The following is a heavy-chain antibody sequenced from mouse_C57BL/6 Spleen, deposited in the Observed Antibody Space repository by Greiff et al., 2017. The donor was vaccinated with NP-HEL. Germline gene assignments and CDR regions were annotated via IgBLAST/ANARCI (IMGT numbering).Heavy chain of an antibody. CDR3: ARSGEYNFAY. Sequence: VQLVESGAELVKPGASVKISCKASGYAFSSYWMNWVKQRPGQGLEWIGQIYPGDGDTNYNGKFKGKATLTADKSSSTAYMQLSSLTSEDSAVYFCARSGEYNFAYWGQGTLVTVSA. D-gene: IGHD2-13*01. CDR1: GYAFSSYW. V-gene: IGHV1-80*01. J-gene: IGHJ3*01. CDR2: IYPGDGDT.